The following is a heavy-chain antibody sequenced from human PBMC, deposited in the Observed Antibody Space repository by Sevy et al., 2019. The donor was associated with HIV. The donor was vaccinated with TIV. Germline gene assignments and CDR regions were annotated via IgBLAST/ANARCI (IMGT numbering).Heavy chain of an antibody. CDR2: ISSNGGST. CDR1: GFSFSSYA. CDR3: AREGVGGYSYSLDY. D-gene: IGHD5-18*01. V-gene: IGHV3-64*02. Sequence: GGSLRLSCAASGFSFSSYAQHWVRQAPGKGLEYVSAISSNGGSTYYADSVKGRFTISRDNSKNTLYLQMGSLRAEDMAVYYCAREGVGGYSYSLDYWGQGTLVTVSS. J-gene: IGHJ4*02.